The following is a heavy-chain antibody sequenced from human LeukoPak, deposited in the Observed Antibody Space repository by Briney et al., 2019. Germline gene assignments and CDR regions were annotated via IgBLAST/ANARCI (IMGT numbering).Heavy chain of an antibody. D-gene: IGHD1-26*01. Sequence: GGSLRLSCVASGFTVNSYAMSWVRQGPGKGLEWVSTISGSGDNTYYADSVRDRFTISRDTSKNTLYLQMDSLRAEDTAVYYCAKDGPRGGSKDAFDIWGQGTMVTVSS. CDR2: ISGSGDNT. J-gene: IGHJ3*02. CDR3: AKDGPRGGSKDAFDI. CDR1: GFTVNSYA. V-gene: IGHV3-23*01.